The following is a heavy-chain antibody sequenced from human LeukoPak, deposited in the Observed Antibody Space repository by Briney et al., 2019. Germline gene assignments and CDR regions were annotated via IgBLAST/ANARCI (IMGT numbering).Heavy chain of an antibody. D-gene: IGHD3-22*01. J-gene: IGHJ4*02. CDR1: GGSTSSGGHF. V-gene: IGHV4-31*03. CDR3: ARHDSSGQFDY. CDR2: IYYSGST. Sequence: SQTLSLTCTVSGGSTSSGGHFWSWIRQHPGKGLEWIGYIYYSGSTYYNPSLKSRVTISVGTSKNQFSLKLSSVTAADTAVYYCARHDSSGQFDYWGQGTLVTVSS.